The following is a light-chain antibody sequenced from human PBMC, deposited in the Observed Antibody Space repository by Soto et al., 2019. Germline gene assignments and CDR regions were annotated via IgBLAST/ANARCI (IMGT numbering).Light chain of an antibody. CDR3: AAWDDSLSGQV. CDR2: RNN. Sequence: QSVLTQPPSASGTPGQRVTISWSGSSTNIGSNYVYWYQQLPGRAPKLLISRNNQRPSGVPDRFSGSKSGTSASLAISGLRSEDEADYYCAAWDDSLSGQVFGGGTQLTVL. J-gene: IGLJ2*01. V-gene: IGLV1-47*01. CDR1: STNIGSNY.